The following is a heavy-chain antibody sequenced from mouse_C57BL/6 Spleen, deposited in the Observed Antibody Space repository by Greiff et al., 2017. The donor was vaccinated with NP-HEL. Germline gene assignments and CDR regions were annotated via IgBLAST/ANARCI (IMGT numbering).Heavy chain of an antibody. CDR2: IHPNSGST. J-gene: IGHJ3*01. CDR1: GYTFTSYW. D-gene: IGHD1-2*01. CDR3: ARGLRQAWFAY. V-gene: IGHV1-64*01. Sequence: QVHVKQPGAELVKPGASVKLSCKASGYTFTSYWMHWVKQRPGQGLEWIGMIHPNSGSTNYNEKFKSKATLTVDKSSSTAYMQLSSLTSEDSAVYYCARGLRQAWFAYWGQGTLVTVSA.